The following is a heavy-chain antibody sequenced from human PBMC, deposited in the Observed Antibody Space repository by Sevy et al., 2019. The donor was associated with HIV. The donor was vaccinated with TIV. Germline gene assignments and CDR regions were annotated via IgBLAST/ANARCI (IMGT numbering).Heavy chain of an antibody. J-gene: IGHJ4*02. D-gene: IGHD1-26*01. Sequence: GGSLRLSCAASGFSFTSYSMNWVRQAPGKGLEWVSYISSSSSTIYYADSVKGRFTISRDNAKNSLFLQMNSLRAEDMAVYYCARDQPRNSGFDYWGQGTLVTVFS. V-gene: IGHV3-48*01. CDR2: ISSSSSTI. CDR1: GFSFTSYS. CDR3: ARDQPRNSGFDY.